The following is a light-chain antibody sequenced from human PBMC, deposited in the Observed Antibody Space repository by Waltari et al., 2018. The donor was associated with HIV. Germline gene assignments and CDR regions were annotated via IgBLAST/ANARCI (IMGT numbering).Light chain of an antibody. CDR2: GTS. V-gene: IGKV3-20*01. CDR3: QQYGSSPT. Sequence: EIVLTQTPGTLSLSPGERATLSCRASQTVSSNYLAWYQQKPGQAPRLLIYGTSSRAIGIPDRFSGSGSGTDFTLTINRLEPEDFAVYYCQQYGSSPTFGPGTKVDI. J-gene: IGKJ3*01. CDR1: QTVSSNY.